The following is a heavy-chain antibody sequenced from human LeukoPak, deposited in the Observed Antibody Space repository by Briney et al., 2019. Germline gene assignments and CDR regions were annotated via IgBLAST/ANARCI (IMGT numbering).Heavy chain of an antibody. CDR2: ISGSGGST. CDR1: GFTFSSYA. CDR3: AKDIAAAPTGPYDEDAFDI. Sequence: GGSLRLSCAASGFTFSSYAMSWVRQAPGKGLEWVSAISGSGGSTYYADSVKGRFTISRDNSKNTLYLQMNSLRAEDTAVYYCAKDIAAAPTGPYDEDAFDIWGQGTMVTVSS. V-gene: IGHV3-23*01. J-gene: IGHJ3*02. D-gene: IGHD6-13*01.